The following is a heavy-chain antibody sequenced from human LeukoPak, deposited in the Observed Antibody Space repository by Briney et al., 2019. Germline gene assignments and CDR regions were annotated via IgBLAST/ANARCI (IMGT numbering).Heavy chain of an antibody. D-gene: IGHD5-18*01. V-gene: IGHV1-69*13. CDR3: AREENTAMVLRP. J-gene: IGHJ5*02. CDR2: IIPIFGTA. Sequence: ASVKVSCKASGGTFSSYAISWVRQAPGQGLEWMGGIIPIFGTANYAQKFQGRVTITADESTSTAYIELSSLRSEDTAVYYCAREENTAMVLRPWGQGTLVTVSS. CDR1: GGTFSSYA.